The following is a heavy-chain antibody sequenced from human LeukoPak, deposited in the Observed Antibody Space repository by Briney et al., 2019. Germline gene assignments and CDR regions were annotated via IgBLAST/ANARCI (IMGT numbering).Heavy chain of an antibody. CDR2: TDTSGRYV. J-gene: IGHJ3*02. Sequence: GGSLRLSCAASGFTSSNYAMNWVRQAPGKGLEWVSFTDTSGRYVYYGDSVKGRFTISRDNAKNLLFLQMNGLRAEDTALYYCARGRSITLLRGVAMSDGFDIWGQGAMVAVSS. D-gene: IGHD3-10*01. CDR3: ARGRSITLLRGVAMSDGFDI. CDR1: GFTSSNYA. V-gene: IGHV3-21*06.